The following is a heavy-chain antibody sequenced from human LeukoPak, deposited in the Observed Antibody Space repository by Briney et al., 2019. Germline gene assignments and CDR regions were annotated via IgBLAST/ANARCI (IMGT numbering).Heavy chain of an antibody. CDR1: GFTFSSYA. D-gene: IGHD2/OR15-2a*01. CDR3: ARGPTHFPMT. CDR2: ISSSSSTM. V-gene: IGHV3-48*02. J-gene: IGHJ5*02. Sequence: GRSLRLSCAASGFTFSSYAMYWVRQAPGKGLEWVSYISSSSSTMYYADSVKGRFTISRDNAKNSLYLQMNSLRDEDTAVYYCARGPTHFPMTWGQGTLVTVSS.